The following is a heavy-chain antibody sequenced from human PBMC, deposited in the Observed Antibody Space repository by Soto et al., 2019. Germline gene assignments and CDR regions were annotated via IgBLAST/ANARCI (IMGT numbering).Heavy chain of an antibody. Sequence: EVQLVESGGGLVKPGGSLRLSCAASGFTFSSYSMNWVRQAPGKGLEWVSTISSSSSYIYYADSVKGRFTISRDNAKNSLYLQMHSLRAEDTAVYYCASLSCSSTSCSFDYWGQGTLVTVSS. CDR1: GFTFSSYS. D-gene: IGHD2-2*01. CDR2: ISSSSSYI. CDR3: ASLSCSSTSCSFDY. V-gene: IGHV3-21*01. J-gene: IGHJ4*02.